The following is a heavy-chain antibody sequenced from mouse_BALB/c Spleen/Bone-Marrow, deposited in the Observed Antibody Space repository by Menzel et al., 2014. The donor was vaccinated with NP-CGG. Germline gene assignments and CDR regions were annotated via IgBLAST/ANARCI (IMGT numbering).Heavy chain of an antibody. J-gene: IGHJ2*01. D-gene: IGHD1-1*01. CDR1: GYTFSNYT. CDR3: AKPTVVADFDY. CDR2: INPSSEYS. V-gene: IGHV1-4*02. Sequence: VQLQQSAAELARPGASVKMFCKASGYTFSNYTMHWVKQRPGQDLEWIGFINPSSEYSEYNQKFKDKTTLTADKSSSTAYMQLSSLTSEDSAVYYCAKPTVVADFDYWGQGTTLTVSS.